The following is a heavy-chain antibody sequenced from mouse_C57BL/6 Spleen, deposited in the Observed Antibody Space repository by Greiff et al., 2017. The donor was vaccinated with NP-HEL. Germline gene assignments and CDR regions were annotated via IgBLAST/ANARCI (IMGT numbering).Heavy chain of an antibody. D-gene: IGHD1-1*01. CDR2: IDPETGGT. Sequence: VQRVESGAELVRPGASVTLSCKASGYTFTDYEMHWVKQTPVHGLEWIGAIDPETGGTAYNQKFKGKAILTADKSSSTAYMELRSLTSEDSAVYYCTRHYYGSSLDYWGQGTTLTVSS. CDR1: GYTFTDYE. CDR3: TRHYYGSSLDY. V-gene: IGHV1-15*01. J-gene: IGHJ2*01.